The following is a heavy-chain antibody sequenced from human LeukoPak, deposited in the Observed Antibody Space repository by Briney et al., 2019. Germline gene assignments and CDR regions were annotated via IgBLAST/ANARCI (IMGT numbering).Heavy chain of an antibody. CDR2: IYYSGST. Sequence: SQTLSLTCTVSGGSISSGDYYWSWIRQPPGKGLEWIGYIYYSGSTYYNPSLKSRVTISVDTSKNQFSLKLSSVTAADTAVYYCAGDLYYDFWSGDDAFDIWGQGTMVTVSS. CDR3: AGDLYYDFWSGDDAFDI. J-gene: IGHJ3*02. CDR1: GGSISSGDYY. D-gene: IGHD3-3*01. V-gene: IGHV4-30-4*08.